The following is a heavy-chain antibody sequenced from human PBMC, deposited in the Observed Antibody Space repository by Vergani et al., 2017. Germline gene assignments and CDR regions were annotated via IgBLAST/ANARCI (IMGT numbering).Heavy chain of an antibody. J-gene: IGHJ5*01. CDR3: AADISRNWFDY. V-gene: IGHV4-38-2*01. D-gene: IGHD3-3*02. Sequence: QVQLQESGPGLVKPSETLSLTCAVSGYSISSGYYWGWIRQPPGKGLGWVGSIYHSGSSHYNTSLKSRVTISVDSSMNRLFMNLTSVAAADTAVYYCAADISRNWFDYWVQGTLVTVSS. CDR1: GYSISSGYY. CDR2: IYHSGSS.